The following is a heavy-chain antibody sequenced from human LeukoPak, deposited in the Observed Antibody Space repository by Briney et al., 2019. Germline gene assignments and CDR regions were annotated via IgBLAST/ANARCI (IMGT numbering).Heavy chain of an antibody. CDR3: ASEYKGRLRGGAYDY. V-gene: IGHV4-4*07. CDR2: IYTTGTA. J-gene: IGHJ4*02. Sequence: SETLSLTCIISGGSIGPYYWSWIRQAAGKGPEWIGRIYTTGTADYNPSLKGRVFLSVDTSKNQFSLKLNSVTAADTAVYYCASEYKGRLRGGAYDYWGQGTLVTVSS. CDR1: GGSIGPYY. D-gene: IGHD2-15*01.